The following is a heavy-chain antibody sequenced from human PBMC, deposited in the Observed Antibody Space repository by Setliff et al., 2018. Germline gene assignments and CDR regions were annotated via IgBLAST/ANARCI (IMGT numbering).Heavy chain of an antibody. J-gene: IGHJ6*03. CDR2: ISTYNVNT. CDR3: ARRNFYYDSSGFALYYYYMDV. V-gene: IGHV1-18*01. Sequence: GASVKVSCKASGYPFTNYGITWVRQAPGQGLEWLGWISTYNVNTTYAQKLQDRVTMTTDTSTSTAYMELRSLGSDDTAVYYCARRNFYYDSSGFALYYYYMDVWGKGTTVTSP. D-gene: IGHD3-22*01. CDR1: GYPFTNYG.